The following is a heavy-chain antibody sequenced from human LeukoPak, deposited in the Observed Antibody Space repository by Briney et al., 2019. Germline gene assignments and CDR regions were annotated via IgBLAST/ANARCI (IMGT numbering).Heavy chain of an antibody. CDR1: GYSISSGYY. CDR2: IYHSGST. V-gene: IGHV4-38-2*01. J-gene: IGHJ4*02. D-gene: IGHD2-2*01. Sequence: PSETLSLTCAVSGYSISSGYYWGWIRQPPGKGLEWIGSIYHSGSTYYNPSLKSRVTISVDTSKNQFSLKLSSVTAADTAVYYCVRHKYQQRVLDYWGQGTLVTVSS. CDR3: VRHKYQQRVLDY.